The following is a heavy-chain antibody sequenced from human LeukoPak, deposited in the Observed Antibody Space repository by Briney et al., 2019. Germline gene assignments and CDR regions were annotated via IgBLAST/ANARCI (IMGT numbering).Heavy chain of an antibody. D-gene: IGHD2-2*01. Sequence: PGGSLRLSCAASGFTFSSYSMNWVRQAPGKGLEWMSYISSGSRNIYYADSVKGRFTISSDNAKNSLYLQMNSLRDEDTAVYYCARDKSYALDYWGEGTLVTVSS. V-gene: IGHV3-48*02. CDR3: ARDKSYALDY. J-gene: IGHJ4*02. CDR1: GFTFSSYS. CDR2: ISSGSRNI.